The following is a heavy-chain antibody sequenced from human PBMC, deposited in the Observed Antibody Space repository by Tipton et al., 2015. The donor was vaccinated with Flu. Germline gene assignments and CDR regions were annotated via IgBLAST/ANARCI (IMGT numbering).Heavy chain of an antibody. CDR3: ARRDFSNYVSEPKNWFDF. CDR1: GDSITSDYY. V-gene: IGHV4-38-2*01. D-gene: IGHD4-11*01. Sequence: TLSLTCAVSGDSITSDYYWGRIRQPPGKGLEWIASIYRSGSTDYNPSLRSRVTIAVDEPKIQFSLRLTSVTAADTAVYFCARRDFSNYVSEPKNWFDFWGQGSLVNVSS. CDR2: IYRSGST. J-gene: IGHJ5*01.